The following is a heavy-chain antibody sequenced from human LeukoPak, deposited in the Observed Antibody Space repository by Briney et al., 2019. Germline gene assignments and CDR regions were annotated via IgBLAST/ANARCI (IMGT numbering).Heavy chain of an antibody. CDR1: GFTFGTYD. CDR3: ARAGDASRVNGAFDI. CDR2: IDTAGDT. D-gene: IGHD2-21*02. Sequence: GGSLRLSCAASGFTFGTYDIHWVRQPTGKGLEWVSAIDTAGDTYYPDSVKARFTISRENAKNSFYLQMNSLRAGDMAVYYCARAGDASRVNGAFDIWGQGTMVTVSS. V-gene: IGHV3-13*01. J-gene: IGHJ3*02.